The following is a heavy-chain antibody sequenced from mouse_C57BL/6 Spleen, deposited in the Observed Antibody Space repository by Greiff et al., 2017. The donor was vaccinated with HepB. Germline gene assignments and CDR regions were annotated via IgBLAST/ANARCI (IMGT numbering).Heavy chain of an antibody. J-gene: IGHJ2*01. CDR2: ISDGGSYT. CDR1: GFTFSSYA. CDR3: ARAYYDYDLYYFDY. D-gene: IGHD2-4*01. V-gene: IGHV5-4*01. Sequence: EVQVVESGGGLVKPGGSLKLSCAASGFTFSSYAMSWVRQTPEKGLEWVATISDGGSYTYYPDNVKGRFTISRDNAKNNWYLQMSHLKSEDTAMYYCARAYYDYDLYYFDYWGQGTTLTVSS.